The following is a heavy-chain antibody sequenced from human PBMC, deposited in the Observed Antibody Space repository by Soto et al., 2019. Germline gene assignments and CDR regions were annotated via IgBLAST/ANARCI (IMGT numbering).Heavy chain of an antibody. CDR3: ARGYYDILTGASDAFDI. D-gene: IGHD3-9*01. J-gene: IGHJ3*02. CDR2: IYYSGST. CDR1: GGSISSGGYY. V-gene: IGHV4-31*03. Sequence: SETLSLTCTVSGGSISSGGYYWSWIRKHPGKGLEWIGYIYYSGSTYYNPSLKSRVTISVDTSKNQFSLKLSSVTAADTAVYYCARGYYDILTGASDAFDIWGQGTMVTVSS.